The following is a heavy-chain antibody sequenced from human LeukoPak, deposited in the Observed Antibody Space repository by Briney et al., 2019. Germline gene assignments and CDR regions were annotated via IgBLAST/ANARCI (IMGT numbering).Heavy chain of an antibody. D-gene: IGHD6-13*01. CDR1: GYTFTSYD. CDR3: ARDSNVYQSYSSSWYVSYYYYYYYMDV. V-gene: IGHV1-18*01. J-gene: IGHJ6*03. CDR2: MNPNSGNT. Sequence: GASVKVSCKASGYTFTSYDINWVRQATGQGLEWMGWMNPNSGNTNYAQKLQGRVTMTTDTSTSTAYMELRSLRSDDTAVYYCARDSNVYQSYSSSWYVSYYYYYYYMDVWGKGTTVTVSS.